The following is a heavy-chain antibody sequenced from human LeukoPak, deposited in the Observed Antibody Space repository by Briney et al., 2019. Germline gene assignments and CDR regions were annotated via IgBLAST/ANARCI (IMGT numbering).Heavy chain of an antibody. D-gene: IGHD6-19*01. Sequence: GESLKISCKGSGYSFTSFWIGWVRPMPGKGLEWMGIIYPGDSDTRYSPSFQGQVTFSADKSINTAYLQWSSLEASDTAMYYCARQPGYSSGWYRDFWGQGTLVTVSS. CDR3: ARQPGYSSGWYRDF. CDR2: IYPGDSDT. J-gene: IGHJ4*02. CDR1: GYSFTSFW. V-gene: IGHV5-51*01.